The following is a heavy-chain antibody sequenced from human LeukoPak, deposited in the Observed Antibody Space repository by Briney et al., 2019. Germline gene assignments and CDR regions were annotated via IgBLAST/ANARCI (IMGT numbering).Heavy chain of an antibody. Sequence: SQTLSLTCAVSGGSISSGGYSWSWIRQPPGKGLEWIGYIYHSGSTYYNPSLKSRVTISVDRSKNQFSLKLSSVTAADTAVYYCASRLLWFGELSYFDYWGQGTLVTVSS. J-gene: IGHJ4*02. D-gene: IGHD3-10*01. CDR1: GGSISSGGYS. CDR2: IYHSGST. V-gene: IGHV4-30-2*01. CDR3: ASRLLWFGELSYFDY.